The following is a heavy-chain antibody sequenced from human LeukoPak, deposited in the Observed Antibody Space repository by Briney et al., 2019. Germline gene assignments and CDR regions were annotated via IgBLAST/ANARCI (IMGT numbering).Heavy chain of an antibody. D-gene: IGHD4-17*01. CDR3: ARVGRLQYGDYVAFDY. Sequence: AGGSLRLSCATSGFTFTDYYMTWIRQAPGKGLEWISYISVSGTTMYYADSVKGRFTLSRDNAKNSLYLQMNGLRADDTAVYYCARVGRLQYGDYVAFDYWGQGALVTVSS. V-gene: IGHV3-11*01. CDR1: GFTFTDYY. J-gene: IGHJ4*02. CDR2: ISVSGTTM.